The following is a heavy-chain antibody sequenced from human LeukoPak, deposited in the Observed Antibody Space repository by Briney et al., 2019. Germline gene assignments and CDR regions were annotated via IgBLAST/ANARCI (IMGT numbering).Heavy chain of an antibody. CDR2: ISGSGGST. CDR3: AKVYSSGWGRAFDI. Sequence: PGGSLRLSCAASGFTVSNNYMNWVRQAPGKGLEWVSGISGSGGSTYYADSVKGRFTISRDNSKNTLYLQMNSLRAEDTAVYYCAKVYSSGWGRAFDIWGQGTMVTVSS. D-gene: IGHD6-19*01. CDR1: GFTVSNNY. V-gene: IGHV3-23*01. J-gene: IGHJ3*02.